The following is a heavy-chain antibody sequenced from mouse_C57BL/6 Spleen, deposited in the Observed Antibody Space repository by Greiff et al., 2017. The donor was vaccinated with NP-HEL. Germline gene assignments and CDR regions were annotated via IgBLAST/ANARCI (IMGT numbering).Heavy chain of an antibody. J-gene: IGHJ2*01. D-gene: IGHD1-1*01. CDR1: GYAFSSSW. Sequence: QVQLQQSGPELVKPGASVKISCKASGYAFSSSWMNWVKQRPGKGLEWIGRIYPGDGDTNYNGKFKGKATLTADKSSSTAYTQLSNLTSEDSAVYFCAREVTTVRYFDYWGQGTTLTVSS. CDR3: AREVTTVRYFDY. V-gene: IGHV1-82*01. CDR2: IYPGDGDT.